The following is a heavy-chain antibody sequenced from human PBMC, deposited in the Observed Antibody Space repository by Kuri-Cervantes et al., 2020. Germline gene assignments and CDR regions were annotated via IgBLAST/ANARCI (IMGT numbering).Heavy chain of an antibody. J-gene: IGHJ4*02. CDR3: ASWFGELPVDY. Sequence: GESLKISCAASGFTFSSYSMNWVRQAPGKGLEWVSSISSSSSYIYYADSVKGRYTISRDNAKNSLYLQMNSLRAEDTAVYYCASWFGELPVDYWGQGTLVTVSS. CDR1: GFTFSSYS. D-gene: IGHD3-10*01. V-gene: IGHV3-21*01. CDR2: ISSSSSYI.